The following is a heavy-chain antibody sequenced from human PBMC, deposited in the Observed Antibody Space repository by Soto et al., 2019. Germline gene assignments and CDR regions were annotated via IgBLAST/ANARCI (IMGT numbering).Heavy chain of an antibody. CDR2: IYPGDSDT. CDR1: GYSFPTFW. J-gene: IGHJ6*02. CDR3: ARSGRNAYYNMDV. V-gene: IGHV5-51*01. D-gene: IGHD3-16*01. Sequence: GESLKISCKGSGYSFPTFWIGWVRQMPGKGLEWMGVIYPGDSDTRYSPSFQGQATMSADRSISTAYLQWTSLKASDTAIYYCARSGRNAYYNMDVWGQGTTVTVSS.